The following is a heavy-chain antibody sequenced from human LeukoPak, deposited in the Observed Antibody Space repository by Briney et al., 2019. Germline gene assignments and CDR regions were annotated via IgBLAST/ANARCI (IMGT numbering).Heavy chain of an antibody. J-gene: IGHJ4*02. Sequence: PGRSLRLSCAASGFTFSSYAMHWVRQAPGKGLEWVAVISYDGSNKYYADSVKGRFTISRDNSKNTLYLQMNSLRAEDTAVYYCARPIAVAGLSDYWGQGTLVTVSS. CDR2: ISYDGSNK. CDR3: ARPIAVAGLSDY. D-gene: IGHD6-19*01. CDR1: GFTFSSYA. V-gene: IGHV3-30*04.